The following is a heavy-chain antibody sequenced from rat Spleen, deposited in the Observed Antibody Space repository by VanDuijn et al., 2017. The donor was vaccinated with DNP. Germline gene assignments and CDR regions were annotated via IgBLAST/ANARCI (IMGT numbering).Heavy chain of an antibody. CDR2: IVYDGSGS. CDR1: GITFSDYS. Sequence: EEQLMESGGGLVQPGRSLKLSCEASGITFSDYSMAWVRQAPKKGLEWVATIVYDGSGSYYRDSVKGRFTISRDNVKSTLYLQMDSLRSEDTATYYCTTFEGRNAWGQGTSVTVSS. V-gene: IGHV5S10*01. CDR3: TTFEGRNA. J-gene: IGHJ4*01. D-gene: IGHD1-11*01.